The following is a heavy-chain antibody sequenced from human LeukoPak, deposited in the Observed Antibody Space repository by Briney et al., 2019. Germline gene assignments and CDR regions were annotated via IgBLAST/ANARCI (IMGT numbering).Heavy chain of an antibody. CDR1: GGSLSSGSYY. D-gene: IGHD3-10*01. Sequence: SETLSLTCTVSGGSLSSGSYYWSWIRQSAGKGLEWIGRIYTSGSTKYNPSLKSRVTMSVDTSKNQFSLKLSSVTAADTAVYYCAGLYTYYYGSGSYSVDVWGKGTTVTVSS. J-gene: IGHJ6*04. V-gene: IGHV4-61*02. CDR2: IYTSGST. CDR3: AGLYTYYYGSGSYSVDV.